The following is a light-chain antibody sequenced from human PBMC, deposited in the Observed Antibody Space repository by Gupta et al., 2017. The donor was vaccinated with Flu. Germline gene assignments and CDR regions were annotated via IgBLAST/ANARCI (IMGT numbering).Light chain of an antibody. CDR3: AAWDDSLNAWI. V-gene: IGLV1-44*01. Sequence: QSVLTQPPSASGTPGQRVAISCSGSSSNIGSNTVNWFQQVPGMAPRLLIYSNNQRPSGVPDRFSGSKSGTSASLAIRGLQSEDGVDYYCAAWDDSLNAWILGGGTKLTVL. CDR1: SSNIGSNT. J-gene: IGLJ2*01. CDR2: SNN.